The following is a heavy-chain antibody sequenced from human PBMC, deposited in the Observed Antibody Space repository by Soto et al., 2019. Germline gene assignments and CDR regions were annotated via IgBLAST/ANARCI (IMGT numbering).Heavy chain of an antibody. V-gene: IGHV3-30*03. CDR1: GFTFEGYG. D-gene: IGHD1-1*01. J-gene: IGHJ6*02. CDR2: ISYDGSQT. CDR3: ARDSRPLDRYYYYGMDV. Sequence: PGGSLRLSCAASGFTFEGYGMHWVRQAPGKGLEWVAVISYDGSQTYYGDSVKGRFSISRDNSKNILSLQMNSLRGDDSAVYYCARDSRPLDRYYYYGMDVWGQGTTVTVSS.